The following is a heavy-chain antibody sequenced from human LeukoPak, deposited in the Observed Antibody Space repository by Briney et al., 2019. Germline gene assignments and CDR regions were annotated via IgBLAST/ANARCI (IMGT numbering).Heavy chain of an antibody. J-gene: IGHJ2*01. D-gene: IGHD7-27*01. V-gene: IGHV3-21*01. CDR2: ISSSSSYI. CDR3: ARAIGANWETHWYFDL. CDR1: GFTFSSYS. Sequence: GGSLRLSCAASGFTFSSYSMNWVRQAPGKGLEWVSSISSSSSYIYYADSVKGRFTISRDNAKNSLYLQMNSLRAEDTAVYYCARAIGANWETHWYFDLWGRGTLVTVSS.